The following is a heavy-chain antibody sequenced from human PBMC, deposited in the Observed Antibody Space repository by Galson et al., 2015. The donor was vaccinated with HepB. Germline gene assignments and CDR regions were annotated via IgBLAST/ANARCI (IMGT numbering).Heavy chain of an antibody. V-gene: IGHV3-30-3*01. D-gene: IGHD4-17*01. CDR3: VRPRGAGAGDYQNWYFDL. CDR2: ISYTGSYT. J-gene: IGHJ2*01. Sequence: SLRLSCAASGLSFSYFPMHWVRQAPGKGLEWVAVISYTGSYTGYADFGRGRFTISRDNSKNALYLQMNSLRVEDTALYYCVRPRGAGAGDYQNWYFDLWGRGTLVTVSS. CDR1: GLSFSYFP.